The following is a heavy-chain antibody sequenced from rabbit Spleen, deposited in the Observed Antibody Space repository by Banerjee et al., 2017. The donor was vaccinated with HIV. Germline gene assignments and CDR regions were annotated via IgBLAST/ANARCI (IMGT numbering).Heavy chain of an antibody. Sequence: QEQLEESGGGLVKPEGSLTLTCKASGFSFSDRDVMCWVRQAPGKGPEWIACINTATGKAVYASWAKGRFTISKTSSTTVTLQMTSLTAADTATYFCARDAGSGDYIDVYFNLWGPGTLVTVS. J-gene: IGHJ4*01. D-gene: IGHD8-1*01. CDR1: GFSFSDRDV. V-gene: IGHV1S45*01. CDR3: ARDAGSGDYIDVYFNL. CDR2: INTATGKA.